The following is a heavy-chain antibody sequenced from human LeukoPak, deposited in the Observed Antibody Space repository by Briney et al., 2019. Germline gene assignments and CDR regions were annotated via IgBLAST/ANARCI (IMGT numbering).Heavy chain of an antibody. CDR1: GFTFSNYE. Sequence: PGGSLGLSCAASGFTFSNYEMNWVRQAPGKGLEWVSYISTSGRTIYYADSVKGRFTISRDNAKNSLYLQMNSLRAEDTAVYYCANRADYWGQGTLVTVSS. CDR3: ANRADY. J-gene: IGHJ4*02. CDR2: ISTSGRTI. V-gene: IGHV3-48*03.